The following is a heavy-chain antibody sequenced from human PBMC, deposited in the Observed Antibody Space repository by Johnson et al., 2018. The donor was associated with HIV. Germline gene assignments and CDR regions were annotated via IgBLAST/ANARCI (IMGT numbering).Heavy chain of an antibody. CDR1: GFTFSSHW. CDR3: TTGISWFGAITFDI. J-gene: IGHJ3*02. CDR2: ITGDGSST. Sequence: VQLVESGGGLVQPGGSLRLSCVASGFTFSSHWIHWVRQAPGKGLVWVSRITGDGSSTNYANSVRGRFTISRDNAKNTLYLQMNSLKTEDTAVYYCTTGISWFGAITFDIWGQGTMVTVSS. D-gene: IGHD3-10*01. V-gene: IGHV3-74*02.